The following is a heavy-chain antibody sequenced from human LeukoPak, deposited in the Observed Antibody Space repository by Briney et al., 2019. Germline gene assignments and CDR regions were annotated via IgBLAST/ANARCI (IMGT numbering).Heavy chain of an antibody. Sequence: PSETLSLTCTVSGGSISSYYWSWTRQPPGKGLEWIGYIYYSGSTNYNPPLKSRVTISVDTSKNQFSLKLSSVTAADTAVYYCARDVGYYDILTGYYKEYYFDYWGQGTLVTVSS. V-gene: IGHV4-59*01. J-gene: IGHJ4*02. D-gene: IGHD3-9*01. CDR1: GGSISSYY. CDR3: ARDVGYYDILTGYYKEYYFDY. CDR2: IYYSGST.